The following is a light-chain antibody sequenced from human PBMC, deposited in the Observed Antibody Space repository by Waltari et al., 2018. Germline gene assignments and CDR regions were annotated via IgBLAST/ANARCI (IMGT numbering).Light chain of an antibody. CDR3: QQYDSYVYT. Sequence: DIQMTQSPSTLSASVGDTVTITCRAIQSVSSWLAWYQQKAGKAPTVLISDASDLESGVPSRFSGSGSDTEFTLTISNLQPDDFATYYCQQYDSYVYTFGQGT. V-gene: IGKV1-5*01. CDR2: DAS. J-gene: IGKJ2*01. CDR1: QSVSSW.